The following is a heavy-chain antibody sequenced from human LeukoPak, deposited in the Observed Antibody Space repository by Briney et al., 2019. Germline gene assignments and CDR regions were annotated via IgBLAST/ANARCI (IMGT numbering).Heavy chain of an antibody. CDR2: ISPIFGTA. Sequence: ASVKVSCKASGGTFSSYAISWVRQAPGQGLERMGGISPIFGTANYAQKFQGRVTITADKSTSTAYMELSSLRSEDTAVYYCARGDSSGRFDYWGQGTLVTVSS. J-gene: IGHJ4*02. V-gene: IGHV1-69*06. CDR3: ARGDSSGRFDY. CDR1: GGTFSSYA. D-gene: IGHD6-19*01.